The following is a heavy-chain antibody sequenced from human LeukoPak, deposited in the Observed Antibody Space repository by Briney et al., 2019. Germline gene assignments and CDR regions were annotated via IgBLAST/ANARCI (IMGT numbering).Heavy chain of an antibody. CDR3: AKDRRLGYCSGGSCYLDY. J-gene: IGHJ4*02. Sequence: GGSLRLSCAASGFTVSSYGMRWVRQAPGKGLEWVAVISCDGINIYYTDSMKGRFSISRHTSKTTLYLQMNSLRADDTAVYYCAKDRRLGYCSGGSCYLDYWGQGTLVTVSS. V-gene: IGHV3-30*18. CDR1: GFTVSSYG. CDR2: ISCDGINI. D-gene: IGHD2-15*01.